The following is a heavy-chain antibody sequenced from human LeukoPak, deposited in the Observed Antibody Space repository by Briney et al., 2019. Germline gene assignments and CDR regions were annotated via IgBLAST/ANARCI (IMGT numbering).Heavy chain of an antibody. Sequence: SETLSLTCTVSGGSIGSYYWSWIRQPPGKGLEWIGYIYYSGSTNYNPSLKSRVTISVDTSKNQFSLKLSSVTAADTAVYYCARVRAYGDYVWIDYWGQGTLVTVSS. V-gene: IGHV4-59*01. CDR3: ARVRAYGDYVWIDY. CDR2: IYYSGST. D-gene: IGHD4-17*01. J-gene: IGHJ4*02. CDR1: GGSIGSYY.